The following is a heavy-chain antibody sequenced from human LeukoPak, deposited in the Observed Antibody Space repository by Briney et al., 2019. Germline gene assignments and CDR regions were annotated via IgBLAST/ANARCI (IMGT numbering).Heavy chain of an antibody. CDR3: AKKYCSSASYYFDY. CDR1: GYTFTKYG. Sequence: GASVKVSCKASGYTFTKYGMNWVRQAPGQGLEWMGWINTNTGNPAYAQDFTGRFVFSLDTSVSTAYLQISSLKAEDTAVYYCAKKYCSSASYYFDYWGQGTLVTVSS. J-gene: IGHJ4*02. CDR2: INTNTGNP. D-gene: IGHD2-2*01. V-gene: IGHV7-4-1*02.